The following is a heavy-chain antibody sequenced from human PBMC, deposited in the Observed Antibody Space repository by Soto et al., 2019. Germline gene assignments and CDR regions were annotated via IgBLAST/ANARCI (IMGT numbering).Heavy chain of an antibody. CDR3: ARLRIATNNYKWFDP. CDR1: GAALNSGTYY. CDR2: IYVTGAV. D-gene: IGHD2-21*01. V-gene: IGHV4-31*03. Sequence: SETLSLTCSVSGAALNSGTYYWSWTRQVPGKGLEWIGHIYVTGAVDYNPSLRDRITISQDTSERQFSLNLRLVTAADTAVYYCARLRIATNNYKWFDPWGQGTLVTVSS. J-gene: IGHJ5*02.